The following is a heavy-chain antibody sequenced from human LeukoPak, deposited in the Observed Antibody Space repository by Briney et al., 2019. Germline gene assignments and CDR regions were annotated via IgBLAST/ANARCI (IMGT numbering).Heavy chain of an antibody. V-gene: IGHV3-48*01. D-gene: IGHD4-17*01. Sequence: GGSLRLSCAASGYTFSSHSMNWVRQAPGKGLEWISYISTSSSTIHYADSVKGRFTISRDNAKNSLFLQMDSLRAEDTAVYYCARDAYGDSYFDYWGQGTLVTVSS. CDR2: ISTSSSTI. J-gene: IGHJ4*02. CDR3: ARDAYGDSYFDY. CDR1: GYTFSSHS.